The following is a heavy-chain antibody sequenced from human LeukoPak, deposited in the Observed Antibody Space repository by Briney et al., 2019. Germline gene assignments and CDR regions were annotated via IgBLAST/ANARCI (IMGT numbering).Heavy chain of an antibody. CDR3: AKGLGDSSGWHFDY. D-gene: IGHD6-19*01. CDR1: GFTFSGYG. CDR2: ISYDGSNK. Sequence: GGSLRLSCAASGFTFSGYGMHWVRQAPGKGLEWVAVISYDGSNKYYADSVKGRFTISRDNSKNTLYLQMNSLRAEDTAVYYCAKGLGDSSGWHFDYWGQGTLVTVSS. V-gene: IGHV3-30*18. J-gene: IGHJ4*02.